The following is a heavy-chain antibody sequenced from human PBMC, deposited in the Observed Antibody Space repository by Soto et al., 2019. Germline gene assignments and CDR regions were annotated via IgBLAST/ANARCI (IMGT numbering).Heavy chain of an antibody. CDR2: ISMSGTYT. D-gene: IGHD2-8*01. J-gene: IGHJ4*02. CDR1: GFTFSDHY. CDR3: ASRGNCSHGVCHTFDY. V-gene: IGHV3-11*06. Sequence: GGSLRLSCAASGFTFSDHYMSWVRQAPGKGLEWISFISMSGTYTVYADSVKGRFTISRDNAKNSVFLQMNSLSAEDAAVYYCASRGNCSHGVCHTFDYWGQGTLVTVSS.